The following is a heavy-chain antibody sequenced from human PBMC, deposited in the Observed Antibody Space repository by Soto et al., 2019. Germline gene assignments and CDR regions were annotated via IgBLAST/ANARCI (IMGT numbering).Heavy chain of an antibody. CDR2: IIPVFGTT. D-gene: IGHD5-12*01. CDR3: ARENGVAVATILYYFDY. V-gene: IGHV1-69*01. Sequence: QVHLVQSGAEVKKAGSSVKVSCKAPGGTFKNNGISWVRQAPGQGLEWMGGIIPVFGTTNYAQKFQGRLTITADDFTSTFYMELSMLRYEDTAVYYCARENGVAVATILYYFDYWGPGTLVTVSS. CDR1: GGTFKNNG. J-gene: IGHJ4*02.